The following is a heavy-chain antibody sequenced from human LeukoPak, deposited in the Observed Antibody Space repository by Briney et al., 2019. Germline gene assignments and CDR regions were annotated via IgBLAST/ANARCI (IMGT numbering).Heavy chain of an antibody. CDR3: ARDRGGGHMDV. J-gene: IGHJ6*03. Sequence: GGSLRLSCAASGFTFSSYAMSWVRQAPGKGLEWVSAISGSGGSTYYADSVKGRFTISRDNSKNTLHLQMNSLRAGDTAVYYCARDRGGGHMDVWGKGTTVTISS. CDR2: ISGSGGST. D-gene: IGHD2-15*01. V-gene: IGHV3-23*01. CDR1: GFTFSSYA.